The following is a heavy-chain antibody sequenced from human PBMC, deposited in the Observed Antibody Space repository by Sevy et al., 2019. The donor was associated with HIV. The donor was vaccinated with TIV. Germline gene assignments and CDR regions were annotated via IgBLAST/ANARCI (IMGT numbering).Heavy chain of an antibody. CDR3: ARVFSSYYFDY. Sequence: GGSLRLSCAASGFTFGSYGMHWVRQAPGKGLEWVAYISYDRSDKNYADSVKGRFTISRDNSKNTVFLQLNSLRPEDTAGYYCARVFSSYYFDYWGPGTLVTVSS. J-gene: IGHJ4*02. V-gene: IGHV3-30*06. CDR2: ISYDRSDK. CDR1: GFTFGSYG.